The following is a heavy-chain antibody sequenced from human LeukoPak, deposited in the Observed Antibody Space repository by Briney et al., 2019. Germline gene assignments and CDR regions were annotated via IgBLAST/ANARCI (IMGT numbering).Heavy chain of an antibody. V-gene: IGHV3-21*01. CDR1: GFIFSTYN. CDR3: AREGQWLATQYFDY. CDR2: ISSGSSYI. Sequence: PGGSLRLSCAASGFIFSTYNMNWVRQAPGKGLEWVSSISSGSSYIYYADSVKGRFTISRDNAKNSLYLQMNSLRAEDTAVYYCAREGQWLATQYFDYWGQGTLVTVSS. J-gene: IGHJ4*02. D-gene: IGHD6-19*01.